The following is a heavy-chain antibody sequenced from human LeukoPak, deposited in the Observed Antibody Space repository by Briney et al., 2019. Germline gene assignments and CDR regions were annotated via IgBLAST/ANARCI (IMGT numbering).Heavy chain of an antibody. J-gene: IGHJ4*02. CDR2: INPNSGGT. V-gene: IGHV1-2*02. Sequence: ASVKVSRKASGYTFTGYYMHWVRQAPGQGLEWMGWINPNSGGTNYAQKFQGRVTMTRDTSISTAYMELSRLRSDDTAVYYCATGGHVRVYDSSAYYGHYWGQGTLVTVSS. D-gene: IGHD3-22*01. CDR1: GYTFTGYY. CDR3: ATGGHVRVYDSSAYYGHY.